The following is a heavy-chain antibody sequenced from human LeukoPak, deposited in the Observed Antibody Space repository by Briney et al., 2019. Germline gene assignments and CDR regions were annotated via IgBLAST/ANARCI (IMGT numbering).Heavy chain of an antibody. D-gene: IGHD3-22*01. J-gene: IGHJ4*02. CDR2: IYYSGST. CDR1: GGSISSRSYY. Sequence: SETLSLTCTVSGGSISSRSYYWGWIRQPPGRGLEWIGSIYYSGSTYYNPSLKSRVTISVDTSKNQFSLKLSSVTAADTAVYYCARRIGYYYDSSGYYGGFFDYWGQGTLVTVSS. V-gene: IGHV4-39*01. CDR3: ARRIGYYYDSSGYYGGFFDY.